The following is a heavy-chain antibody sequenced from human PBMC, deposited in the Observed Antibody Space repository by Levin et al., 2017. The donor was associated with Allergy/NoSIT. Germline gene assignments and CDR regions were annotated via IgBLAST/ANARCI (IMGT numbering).Heavy chain of an antibody. V-gene: IGHV4-4*07. CDR2: IYTSGST. CDR3: ARDYPEYSSGWFDY. J-gene: IGHJ4*02. CDR1: GGSISSYY. Sequence: SETLSLTCTVSGGSISSYYWSWIRQPAGKGLEWIGLIYTSGSTNYNPSLKSRVTMSVDTSKNQFSLKLSSVTAADTAVYYCARDYPEYSSGWFDYWGQGTLVTVSS. D-gene: IGHD6-19*01.